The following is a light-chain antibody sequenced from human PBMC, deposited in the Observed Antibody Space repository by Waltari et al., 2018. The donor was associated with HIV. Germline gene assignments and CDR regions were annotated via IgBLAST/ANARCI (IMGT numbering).Light chain of an antibody. J-gene: IGLJ2*01. CDR3: QVWDITSDRVV. CDR1: NLGGKS. Sequence: SYVLTQPSSVSLAPGKTVTITCGGDNLGGKSVHWYQQKPGQAPLLVISDDFDRPSGFPERFSGSKSGTMATLTISGVEAGDEADYYCQVWDITSDRVVFGGGTHLTVL. V-gene: IGLV3-21*04. CDR2: DDF.